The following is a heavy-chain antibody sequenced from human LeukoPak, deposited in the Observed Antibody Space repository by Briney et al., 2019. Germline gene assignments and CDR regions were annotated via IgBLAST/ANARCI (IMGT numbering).Heavy chain of an antibody. CDR1: GGTFSSYA. CDR3: SLYCSGGSCRQRGYYYGMDV. V-gene: IGHV1-69*13. CDR2: IIPIFGTA. J-gene: IGHJ6*02. D-gene: IGHD2-15*01. Sequence: SVKVSCKASGGTFSSYAINWVRQAPGQGLEWMGGIIPIFGTANYAQKFQGRVTITADESTSTAYMELSSLRSEDTAVYYCSLYCSGGSCRQRGYYYGMDVWGQGTTVTVSS.